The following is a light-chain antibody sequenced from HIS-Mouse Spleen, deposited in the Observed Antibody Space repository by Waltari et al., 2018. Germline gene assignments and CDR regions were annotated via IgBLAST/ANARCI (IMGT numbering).Light chain of an antibody. CDR2: GAS. Sequence: EIVLTQSPGTLSLSPGERATLSCRASQSVSSSYLAWYQQKPGQAPRLLIYGASSRATDSPDRFSGSGSGTDFTLTISRLEPEDFAVYYCQQYGSSPYTFGQGTKLEIK. V-gene: IGKV3-20*01. CDR3: QQYGSSPYT. CDR1: QSVSSSY. J-gene: IGKJ2*01.